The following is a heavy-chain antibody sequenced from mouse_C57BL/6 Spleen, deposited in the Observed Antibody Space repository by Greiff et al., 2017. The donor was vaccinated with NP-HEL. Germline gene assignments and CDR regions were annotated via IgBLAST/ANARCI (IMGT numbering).Heavy chain of an antibody. J-gene: IGHJ3*01. D-gene: IGHD2-3*01. CDR1: GFTFSDFY. CDR2: SRNKANDYTT. Sequence: EVNVVESGGGLVQSGRSLRLSCATSGFTFSDFYMEWVRQAPGKGLEWIAASRNKANDYTTEYSASVKGRFIVSRDTSQSILYLQMNALRAEDTAIYYCARDAGDGYPWFAYWGQGTLVTVSA. V-gene: IGHV7-1*01. CDR3: ARDAGDGYPWFAY.